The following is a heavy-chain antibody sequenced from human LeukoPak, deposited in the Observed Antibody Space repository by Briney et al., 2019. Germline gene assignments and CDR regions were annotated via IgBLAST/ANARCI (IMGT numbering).Heavy chain of an antibody. CDR1: GFTFSSYE. D-gene: IGHD3-10*01. V-gene: IGHV3-48*03. CDR3: ARDGPPGAGSGKKRDYGMDV. J-gene: IGHJ6*02. CDR2: ISSSGSTI. Sequence: PGGSLRLSCAASGFTFSSYEMNWVRQAPGKGLEWVSYISSSGSTIYYADSVKGRFTISRDNAKNSLYLQMNSLRAEDTAVYYCARDGPPGAGSGKKRDYGMDVWGQGTTVTVSS.